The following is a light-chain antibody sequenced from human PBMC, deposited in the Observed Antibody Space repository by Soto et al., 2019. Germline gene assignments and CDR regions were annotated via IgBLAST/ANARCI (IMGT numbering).Light chain of an antibody. CDR1: QSTFDTY. J-gene: IGKJ1*01. CDR3: HPYGYSPWT. V-gene: IGKV3-20*01. Sequence: EVVLTQSPGTLSLSPGEGATLSCRASQSTFDTYLAWFQQKPGQAPRLLIYAASTRATGNPDRFSGSGSGTDFTLTISRPEPEDAAVYYCHPYGYSPWTLGQGTKVEI. CDR2: AAS.